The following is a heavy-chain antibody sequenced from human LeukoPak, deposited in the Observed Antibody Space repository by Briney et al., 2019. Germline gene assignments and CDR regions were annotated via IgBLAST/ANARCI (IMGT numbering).Heavy chain of an antibody. D-gene: IGHD2-2*02. CDR2: IYYSGTT. Sequence: SGTLSLTCTVSGGSISSSTYYCGWIRQPPGKGLEWIGSIYYSGTTYYNPSLKSRVTISVDTSKNQFSLKLSSVTAADTAVYYCAKYPVSHAFDIWGQGTLVTVSS. CDR1: GGSISSSTYY. V-gene: IGHV4-39*01. J-gene: IGHJ3*02. CDR3: AKYPVSHAFDI.